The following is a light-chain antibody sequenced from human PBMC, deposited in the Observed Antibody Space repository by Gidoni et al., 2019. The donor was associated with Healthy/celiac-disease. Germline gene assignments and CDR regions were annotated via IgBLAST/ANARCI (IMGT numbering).Light chain of an antibody. CDR1: QSFLYSSNNKNY. Sequence: DIVMTQSPDALAVSLGERATINCKSSQSFLYSSNNKNYLAWYQQKPGQPPKLLIYWASTRESGFPDRFIGSWSGTDFTLTISRLQAEAVAIYYCQQYYSTPLTFGGGTKVEIK. J-gene: IGKJ4*01. V-gene: IGKV4-1*01. CDR3: QQYYSTPLT. CDR2: WAS.